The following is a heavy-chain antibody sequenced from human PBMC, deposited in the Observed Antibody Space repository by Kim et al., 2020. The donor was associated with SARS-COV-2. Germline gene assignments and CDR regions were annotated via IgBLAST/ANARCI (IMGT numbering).Heavy chain of an antibody. D-gene: IGHD5-18*01. CDR3: ASDTAMVGGGY. CDR2: I. Sequence: IYDADSVKGRFTISRDNAKNSLYLQMNSLRAEDTAVYYCASDTAMVGGGYWGQGTLVTVSS. J-gene: IGHJ4*02. V-gene: IGHV3-21*01.